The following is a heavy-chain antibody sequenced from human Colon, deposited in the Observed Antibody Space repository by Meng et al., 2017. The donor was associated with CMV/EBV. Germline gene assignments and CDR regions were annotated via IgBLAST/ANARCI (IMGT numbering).Heavy chain of an antibody. J-gene: IGHJ4*02. CDR2: ITGSSSYM. CDR1: GFTFSSYS. CDR3: ARDPGDGSD. V-gene: IGHV3-21*01. D-gene: IGHD2-15*01. Sequence: SCAASGFTFSSYSMNWVRQAPGKGLEWVSSITGSSSYMYYADSVKGRFTISRDNAKNSLYLQMNSLRAEDTAVYYCARDPGDGSDWGQGTLVTVSS.